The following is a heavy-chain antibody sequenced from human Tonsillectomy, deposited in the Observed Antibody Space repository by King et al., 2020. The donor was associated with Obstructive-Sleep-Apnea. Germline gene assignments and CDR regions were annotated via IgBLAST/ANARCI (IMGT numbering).Heavy chain of an antibody. V-gene: IGHV4-39*07. Sequence: MQLQESGPGLVKPSETLSLTCTVSGGSISSSSYYWGWIRQPPGKGLEWIESIYYTGSPYYNPSLKSRVTISVYPSKNQFSLKLSSVTAADTAVYYCASVRYSYGYLSAFDIWGQGTMVTVSS. D-gene: IGHD5-18*01. CDR1: GGSISSSSYY. CDR2: IYYTGSP. J-gene: IGHJ3*02. CDR3: ASVRYSYGYLSAFDI.